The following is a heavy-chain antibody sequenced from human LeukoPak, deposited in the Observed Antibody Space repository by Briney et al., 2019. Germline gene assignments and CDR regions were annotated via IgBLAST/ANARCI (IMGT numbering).Heavy chain of an antibody. CDR2: IYYSGST. CDR3: ARHDFVTIFGVVNNYFDY. D-gene: IGHD3-3*01. J-gene: IGHJ4*02. CDR1: GGSISSSSYY. V-gene: IGHV4-39*01. Sequence: PSETLSLTCTVSGGSISSSSYYWGWIRQPPGKELEWIGSIYYSGSTYYNPSLKSRVTISVDTSKNQFSLKLSSVTAADTAVCYCARHDFVTIFGVVNNYFDYRGQGTLVTVSS.